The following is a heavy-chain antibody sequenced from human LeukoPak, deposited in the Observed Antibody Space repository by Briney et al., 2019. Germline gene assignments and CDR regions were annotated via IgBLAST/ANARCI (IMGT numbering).Heavy chain of an antibody. CDR3: AREWVAAALDY. J-gene: IGHJ4*02. CDR2: ISGSGGST. D-gene: IGHD2-15*01. CDR1: GFTFSSYG. Sequence: GGSLRLSCAASGFTFSSYGMSGVRQAPGKGLEWVSAISGSGGSTYYADSVKGRFTISRDNAKNTLYLQMNSLRAEDTAVYYCAREWVAAALDYWGQGTLVTVSS. V-gene: IGHV3-23*01.